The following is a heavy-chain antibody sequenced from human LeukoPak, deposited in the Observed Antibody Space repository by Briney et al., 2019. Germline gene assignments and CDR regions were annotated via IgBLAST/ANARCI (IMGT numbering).Heavy chain of an antibody. J-gene: IGHJ4*02. Sequence: ETLSLTCAVYGGSFSGYYWSWIRQPPGKGLEWIGEINHSGSTNYNPSLQCRVTISVDTSKHQFSLTLSSVTAADTAVYYCASRQRSITMWYFDYWGQGTLVTVSS. CDR1: GGSFSGYY. D-gene: IGHD3-10*02. CDR2: INHSGST. CDR3: ASRQRSITMWYFDY. V-gene: IGHV4-34*01.